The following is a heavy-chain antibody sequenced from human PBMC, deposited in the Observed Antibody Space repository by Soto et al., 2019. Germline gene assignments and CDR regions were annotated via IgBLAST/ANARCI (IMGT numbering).Heavy chain of an antibody. D-gene: IGHD2-2*02. CDR1: GFTFSSYG. CDR2: ISYDGSNK. V-gene: IGHV3-30*18. Sequence: GGSLRLSCAASGFTFSSYGMHWVRQAPGKGLEWVAVISYDGSNKYYADSVKGRFTISRDNSKNTLYLQMNSLRAEDTAVYYCAKDLDIVVLPAAISADYWGQGTLVTVSS. CDR3: AKDLDIVVLPAAISADY. J-gene: IGHJ4*02.